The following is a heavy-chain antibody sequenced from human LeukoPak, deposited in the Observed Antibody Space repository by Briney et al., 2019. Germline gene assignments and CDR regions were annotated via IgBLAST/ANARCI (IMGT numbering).Heavy chain of an antibody. CDR1: GFTFSSYG. CDR3: AKRSGSYYRFDY. V-gene: IGHV3-30*02. D-gene: IGHD1-26*01. Sequence: GGSMRLSCAASGFTFSSYGMHWVRQAPGKGLEWVAFIRYDGSNKYYADSVKGRFTISRDNSKNTLYLQMNSLRAEYTAVYYCAKRSGSYYRFDYWGQGTLVTVSS. J-gene: IGHJ4*02. CDR2: IRYDGSNK.